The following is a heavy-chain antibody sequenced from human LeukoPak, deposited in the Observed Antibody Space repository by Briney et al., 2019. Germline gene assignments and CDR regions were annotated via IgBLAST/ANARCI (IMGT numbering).Heavy chain of an antibody. D-gene: IGHD3-22*01. Sequence: ASVKVSCKASGYTFTSYAMNWVRQAPGQGLEWMGWINTNTGNPTYAQGFTGRFVFSLDTSVSTAYLQISSLKAEDTAVYYRARSDPMYYYDSSGYYQYNWFDPWGQGTLVTVSS. J-gene: IGHJ5*02. CDR1: GYTFTSYA. CDR3: ARSDPMYYYDSSGYYQYNWFDP. CDR2: INTNTGNP. V-gene: IGHV7-4-1*02.